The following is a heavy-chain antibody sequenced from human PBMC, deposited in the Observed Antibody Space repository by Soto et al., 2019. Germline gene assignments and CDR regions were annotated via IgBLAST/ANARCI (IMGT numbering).Heavy chain of an antibody. Sequence: ASVKVSCKASGYTFTSYGISWVRQAPGQGLEWMGWISAYNGNTNYAQKLQGRVTMTTDTSTSTAYMELRSLRSDDTAVYYCVRRYSSSWGTWLDPWGQGTLVTVSS. V-gene: IGHV1-18*01. CDR3: VRRYSSSWGTWLDP. CDR1: GYTFTSYG. J-gene: IGHJ5*02. D-gene: IGHD6-13*01. CDR2: ISAYNGNT.